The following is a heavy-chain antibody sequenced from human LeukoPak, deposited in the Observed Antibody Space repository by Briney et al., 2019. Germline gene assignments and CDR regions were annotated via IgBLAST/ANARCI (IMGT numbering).Heavy chain of an antibody. CDR2: ISSSSSYI. D-gene: IGHD2-2*01. J-gene: IGHJ4*02. CDR1: GFTFSSYS. CDR3: ASLQVPAAGPDY. Sequence: PGGSLRLSCAASGFTFSSYSMNWVRQAPGKGLEWVSSISSSSSYIYYADSVKGRFTISRDNAKNSLYLQMNSLRAEDTAVYYCASLQVPAAGPDYWGQGTLVTVSS. V-gene: IGHV3-21*01.